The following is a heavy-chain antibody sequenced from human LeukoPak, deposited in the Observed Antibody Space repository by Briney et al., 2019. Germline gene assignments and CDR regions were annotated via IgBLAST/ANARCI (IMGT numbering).Heavy chain of an antibody. D-gene: IGHD6-13*01. V-gene: IGHV3-30*04. J-gene: IGHJ4*02. CDR1: GFTFSSYA. Sequence: GGSLRLSCAASGFTFSSYAMHRVRQAPGKGLEWVAVISYDGSNKYYADSVKGRFTISRDNSKNTLYLQMNSLRAEDTAVYYCARLVAAAGTFDYWGQGTLVTVSS. CDR2: ISYDGSNK. CDR3: ARLVAAAGTFDY.